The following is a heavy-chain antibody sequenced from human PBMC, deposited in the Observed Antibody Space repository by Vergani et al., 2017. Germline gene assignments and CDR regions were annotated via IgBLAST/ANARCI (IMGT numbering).Heavy chain of an antibody. D-gene: IGHD3-10*01. J-gene: IGHJ4*02. CDR3: ARSRIYYGAGSPDY. CDR2: VSFRGDT. Sequence: QVKLQESGPGLVKPSETLCLTCTVSGSSVNSYYWSWIRQPPGTGLEWMGYVSFRGDTLYDPSVKGRMTISLNTSSNQFSLYLTSVTAADTAVYYCARSRIYYGAGSPDYWGQGTLVTVSS. CDR1: GSSVNSYY. V-gene: IGHV4-59*02.